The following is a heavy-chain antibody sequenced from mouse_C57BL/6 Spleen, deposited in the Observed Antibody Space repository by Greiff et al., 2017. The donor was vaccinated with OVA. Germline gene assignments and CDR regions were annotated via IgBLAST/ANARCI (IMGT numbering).Heavy chain of an antibody. CDR1: GFTFNTYA. CDR2: IRSKSSNYAT. CDR3: VRSSYVDWYFDV. J-gene: IGHJ1*03. Sequence: EVQLQQSGGGLVQPKGSLKLSCAASGFTFNTYAMHWVRQAPGKGLEWVARIRSKSSNYATYYADSVKDRFTISRDDSQSMLYLQMNNLKAEDTAMCCCVRSSYVDWYFDVWGTGTTVTVSS. V-gene: IGHV10-3*01. D-gene: IGHD1-1*01.